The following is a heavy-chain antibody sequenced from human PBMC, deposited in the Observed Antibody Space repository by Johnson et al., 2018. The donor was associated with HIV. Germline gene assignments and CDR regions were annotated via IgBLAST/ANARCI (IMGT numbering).Heavy chain of an antibody. CDR2: LSWNSVSR. J-gene: IGHJ3*02. CDR1: GFMFDDHA. V-gene: IGHV3-9*01. CDR3: TTDLLRWLQGENAFDI. D-gene: IGHD5-24*01. Sequence: VQLVESGGGLVKPGGSLRLSCAASGFMFDDHAMHWVRQAPGMGPEWVSGLSWNSVSRGYADSVKGRFTISRDNARNSLYLQMNSLKTEDTAVYYCTTDLLRWLQGENAFDIWGQGTMVTVSS.